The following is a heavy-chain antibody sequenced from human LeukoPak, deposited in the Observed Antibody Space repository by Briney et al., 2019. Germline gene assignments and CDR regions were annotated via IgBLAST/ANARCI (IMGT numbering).Heavy chain of an antibody. J-gene: IGHJ4*02. Sequence: ASVRVSCKTSCYTFSNFGINWVRQAPGQRLEWMGWISGNNDNPNYGQKFQGRFAVTTDSSTTTAYMELRNLAFDDTAVYYCARDGTSTDDYWGQGTLVTVSS. CDR1: CYTFSNFG. CDR3: ARDGTSTDDY. CDR2: ISGNNDNP. D-gene: IGHD2-2*01. V-gene: IGHV1-18*01.